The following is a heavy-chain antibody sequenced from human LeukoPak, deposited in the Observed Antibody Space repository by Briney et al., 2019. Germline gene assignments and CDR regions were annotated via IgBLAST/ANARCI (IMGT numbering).Heavy chain of an antibody. Sequence: SESLSLTCTVSDGSISSYYWSWIRQSPGKGLEWIGYIYYRGSTNYNPSLKSRVTISVDTSKNQFSLKLSSVTAADTAVYYCARGYCRGTSCNRYTFDMWGQGTMVT. V-gene: IGHV4-59*01. CDR2: IYYRGST. D-gene: IGHD2-2*01. CDR3: ARGYCRGTSCNRYTFDM. J-gene: IGHJ3*02. CDR1: DGSISSYY.